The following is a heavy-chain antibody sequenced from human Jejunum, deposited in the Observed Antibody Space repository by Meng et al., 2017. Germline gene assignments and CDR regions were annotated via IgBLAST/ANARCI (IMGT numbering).Heavy chain of an antibody. J-gene: IGHJ3*02. V-gene: IGHV3-23*01. D-gene: IGHD1-26*01. CDR1: GFTFSDYV. CDR2: IYPSGAST. CDR3: AKGVKSGAYYAAFDI. Sequence: GGSLRLSCAASGFTFSDYVMGWVRQGPGKGLEWVSSIYPSGASTYHADSVKGRFTISRDNSKNTLYLQRSSRRADDTAIYYCAKGVKSGAYYAAFDIWDQGTTVTVSS.